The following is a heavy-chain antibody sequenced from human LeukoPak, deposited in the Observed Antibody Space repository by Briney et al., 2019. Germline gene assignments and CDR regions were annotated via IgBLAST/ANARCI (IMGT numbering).Heavy chain of an antibody. V-gene: IGHV4-39*07. D-gene: IGHD3-3*01. Sequence: SETLSLTCTVSGGSIDSGDYYWGWVRQPPGKGLECIASIHYTGSTHYDPSLKSRVTLSVDASKNQFSLNLYSVTAADTAIYYCARHPIERSLGGVPDWFDPWGQGTLVTVSS. CDR3: ARHPIERSLGGVPDWFDP. CDR2: IHYTGST. J-gene: IGHJ5*02. CDR1: GGSIDSGDYY.